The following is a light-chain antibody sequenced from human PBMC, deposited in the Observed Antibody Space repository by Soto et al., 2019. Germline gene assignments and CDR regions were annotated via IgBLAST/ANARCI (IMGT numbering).Light chain of an antibody. J-gene: IGLJ3*02. CDR2: EVS. CDR1: SSDVGSYNY. V-gene: IGLV2-14*01. Sequence: QSALTQPASVSGSPGQSITISCTGTSSDVGSYNYVSWYQQHPGKAPKLMIYEVSNRPSGVSNRFSGSKSANTASLTISGIQAEDEANSYCSSYTSTSTRVFGGGTKLTVL. CDR3: SSYTSTSTRV.